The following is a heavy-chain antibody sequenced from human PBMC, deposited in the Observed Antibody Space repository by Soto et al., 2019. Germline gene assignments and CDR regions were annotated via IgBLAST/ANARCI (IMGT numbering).Heavy chain of an antibody. CDR2: IYYSGST. D-gene: IGHD3-22*01. J-gene: IGHJ4*02. CDR1: GVSINSYY. Sequence: PSETVSLTCTVSGVSINSYYWSWIRQPPGKGLEWIGYIYYSGSTNYNPSLKSRVTISVDTSKNQFSLKLSSVTAADTAVYYCARSRGGYFDYWGQGTLVTVS. V-gene: IGHV4-59*01. CDR3: ARSRGGYFDY.